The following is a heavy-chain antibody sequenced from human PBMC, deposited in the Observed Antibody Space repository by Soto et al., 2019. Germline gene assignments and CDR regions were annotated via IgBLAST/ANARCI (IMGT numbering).Heavy chain of an antibody. Sequence: SPRLSRAAPGFPFSNYAITWVRPAPGKGLQWVSIISGSGDTSYYADSVKGRFTISRDNSRNTLYLQMNSLRAGDSAKYYCAKEGTSGLYYFDSWGPGTLVTVSS. J-gene: IGHJ4*02. CDR1: GFPFSNYA. V-gene: IGHV3-23*01. CDR3: AKEGTSGLYYFDS. D-gene: IGHD6-19*01. CDR2: ISGSGDTS.